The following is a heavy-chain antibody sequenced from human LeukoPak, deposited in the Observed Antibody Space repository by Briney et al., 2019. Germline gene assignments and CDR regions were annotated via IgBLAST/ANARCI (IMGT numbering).Heavy chain of an antibody. CDR1: GGTFSSYA. CDR2: IIPIFGTA. J-gene: IGHJ3*02. Sequence: ASVKVSCKASGGTFSSYAISWVRQAPGQGLEWMGGIIPIFGTANYAQKFQGRVTITADKSTSTAYMELSSLRSEDTDVDYCARRIIGYCSGGSCYLGAFDNWGQGTMVTVSS. D-gene: IGHD2-15*01. V-gene: IGHV1-69*06. CDR3: ARRIIGYCSGGSCYLGAFDN.